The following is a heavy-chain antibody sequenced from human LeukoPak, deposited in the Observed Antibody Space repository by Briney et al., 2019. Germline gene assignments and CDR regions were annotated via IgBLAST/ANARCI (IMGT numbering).Heavy chain of an antibody. J-gene: IGHJ5*02. CDR3: AKDYEPLVGVHRWGDWFDP. CDR2: INSYGAYT. D-gene: IGHD1-26*01. CDR1: GFTFSSYD. Sequence: GGSLRLSCAASGFTFSSYDMSWVRQAPGKGLEWVSTINSYGAYTYYADSVRGRFTISRDNSKNTLYLQMNSLRAEDTAVYYCAKDYEPLVGVHRWGDWFDPWGQGTLVTVSS. V-gene: IGHV3-23*01.